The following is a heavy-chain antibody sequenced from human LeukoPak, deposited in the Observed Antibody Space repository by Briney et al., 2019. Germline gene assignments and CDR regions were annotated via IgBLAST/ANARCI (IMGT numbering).Heavy chain of an antibody. V-gene: IGHV3-23*01. CDR3: AKDFGRAVAGPFDY. Sequence: GGSLRLSCVASGFTFSSYAMSWVRQAPGKGLEWVSAISASGGSTNFADSVKGRFTISRDNANNTLYLQMNNLRAEDTAMYYCAKDFGRAVAGPFDYWGQETLVTVSS. CDR2: ISASGGST. D-gene: IGHD6-19*01. CDR1: GFTFSSYA. J-gene: IGHJ4*02.